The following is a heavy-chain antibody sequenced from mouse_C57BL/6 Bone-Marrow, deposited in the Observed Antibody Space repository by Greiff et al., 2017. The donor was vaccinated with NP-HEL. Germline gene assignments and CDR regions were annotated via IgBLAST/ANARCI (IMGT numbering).Heavy chain of an antibody. CDR2: IDPETGGT. CDR3: TRRRTGTGFAY. D-gene: IGHD4-1*01. J-gene: IGHJ3*01. V-gene: IGHV1-15*01. CDR1: GYTFTDYE. Sequence: VQRVESGAELVRPGASVTLSCKASGYTFTDYEMHWVKQTPVHGLEWIGAIDPETGGTAYNQKFKGKAILTADKSSSTAYMELRSLTSEDSAVYYCTRRRTGTGFAYWGQGTLVTVSA.